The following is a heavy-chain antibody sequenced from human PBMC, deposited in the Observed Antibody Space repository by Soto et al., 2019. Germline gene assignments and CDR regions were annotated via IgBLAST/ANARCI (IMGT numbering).Heavy chain of an antibody. D-gene: IGHD4-17*01. CDR2: IYHTGST. J-gene: IGHJ4*02. CDR3: ASSYGDYVSY. V-gene: IGHV4-30-4*01. Sequence: SETLSLTCTVSGGSMSRGDYYWSWIRQPPGKGLEWIGFIYHTGSTYYSPSLKNRVTISVDTSKNQFSLKLSSVTAADTAVYYCASSYGDYVSYWGQGTLVTVSS. CDR1: GGSMSRGDYY.